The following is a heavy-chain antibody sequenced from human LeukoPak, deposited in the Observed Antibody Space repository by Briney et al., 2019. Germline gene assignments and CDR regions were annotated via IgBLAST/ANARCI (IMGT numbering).Heavy chain of an antibody. V-gene: IGHV3-23*01. Sequence: GGSLRLSCADSGFTFSSYAMSWVRQAPGKGLEWVSVISGSGGSIYYADSVKGRFTISRDNSKNTLYLQMNSLRAEDTAVYYCAKGLGNWGPGDAFDIWGQGTMVTVSS. CDR1: GFTFSSYA. D-gene: IGHD7-27*01. CDR2: ISGSGGSI. CDR3: AKGLGNWGPGDAFDI. J-gene: IGHJ3*02.